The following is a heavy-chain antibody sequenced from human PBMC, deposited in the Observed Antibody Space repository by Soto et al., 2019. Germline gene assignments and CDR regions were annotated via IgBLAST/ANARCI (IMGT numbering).Heavy chain of an antibody. CDR1: GYTLTELS. Sequence: VSGYTLTELSMHWVRQAPGKGLDWMGGFDPEDGETIYAQKFQGRVTMTRDTSTSTVYMELSSLRSEDTAVYYCARALGDYYYDSSGYYLSVSSGMDVWGQGTTVTVSS. CDR2: FDPEDGET. CDR3: ARALGDYYYDSSGYYLSVSSGMDV. J-gene: IGHJ6*02. D-gene: IGHD3-22*01. V-gene: IGHV1-24*01.